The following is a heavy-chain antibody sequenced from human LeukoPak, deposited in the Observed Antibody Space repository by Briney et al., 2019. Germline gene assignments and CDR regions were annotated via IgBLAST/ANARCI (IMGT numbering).Heavy chain of an antibody. D-gene: IGHD4-17*01. Sequence: SVKVSCKASGGTFSSYTISWVRQAPGQGLEWMGGIIPIFGTANYAQKFQGRVTITADESTSTAYMELSSLRSEDTAVYYCARGAGDYWYFDLWGRGTLVTVSS. V-gene: IGHV1-69*01. CDR1: GGTFSSYT. J-gene: IGHJ2*01. CDR3: ARGAGDYWYFDL. CDR2: IIPIFGTA.